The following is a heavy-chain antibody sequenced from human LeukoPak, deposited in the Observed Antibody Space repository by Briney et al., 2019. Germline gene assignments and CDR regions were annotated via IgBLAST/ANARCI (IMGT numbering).Heavy chain of an antibody. D-gene: IGHD2-21*02. CDR3: AKDGPVVVTAIDYGMDV. CDR1: GFTFDDYA. CDR2: MSGDGGST. V-gene: IGHV3-43*02. J-gene: IGHJ6*02. Sequence: AGGSLRLSCAVSGFTFDDYAMHWVRQAPGKGLEWVCLMSGDGGSTYYADSVKGRFTISRDNSKNSLYLQMNSLRTEDTALYYCAKDGPVVVTAIDYGMDVWGQGTTVTVSS.